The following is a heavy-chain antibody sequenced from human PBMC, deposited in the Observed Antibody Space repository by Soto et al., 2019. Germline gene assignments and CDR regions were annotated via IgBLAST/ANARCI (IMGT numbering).Heavy chain of an antibody. CDR3: ARGGGVGVAGSAAFDM. CDR1: GYPVTAYY. Sequence: QLHLVQSGAVVKKPGASVTVSCSASGYPVTAYYMHWVRQAPGRGLEWMGGINPATGAAKYTQTFRGRVTIPRDTTTSTAFRELSGLTSEDTAFFFCARGGGVGVAGSAAFDMWGQGTVVTVSS. V-gene: IGHV1-2*02. J-gene: IGHJ3*02. CDR2: INPATGAA. D-gene: IGHD3-3*01.